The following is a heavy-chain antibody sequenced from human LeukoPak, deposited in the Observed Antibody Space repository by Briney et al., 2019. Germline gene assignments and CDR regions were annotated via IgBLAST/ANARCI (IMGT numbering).Heavy chain of an antibody. Sequence: GGSLRLSCAASGFTFSGYSMNWVRQAPGKGLEWVSSIISSSSYIYYADSVKGRFTISRDNAKNSLYLQMNSLRAEDTAVYYCARENIATWGAYYYGMDVWGQGTTVTVSS. CDR2: IISSSSYI. CDR3: ARENIATWGAYYYGMDV. CDR1: GFTFSGYS. J-gene: IGHJ6*02. D-gene: IGHD7-27*01. V-gene: IGHV3-21*01.